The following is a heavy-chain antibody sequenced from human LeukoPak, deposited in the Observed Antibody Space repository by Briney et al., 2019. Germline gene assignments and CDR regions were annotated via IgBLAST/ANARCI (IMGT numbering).Heavy chain of an antibody. CDR2: INHSGST. CDR3: ASTGY. J-gene: IGHJ4*02. CDR1: GGSISSYY. Sequence: SETLSLTCTVSGGSISSYYWSWIRQPPGKGLEWIGEINHSGSTNYNPSLKSRVTISVDTSKNQFSLKLSSVTAADTAVYYCASTGYWGQGTLVTVSS. V-gene: IGHV4-34*01. D-gene: IGHD2-8*02.